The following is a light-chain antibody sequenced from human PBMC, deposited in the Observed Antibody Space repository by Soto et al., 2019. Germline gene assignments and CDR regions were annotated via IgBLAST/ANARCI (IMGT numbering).Light chain of an antibody. CDR3: QQSYSTPMYT. CDR1: QSISSY. J-gene: IGKJ2*01. V-gene: IGKV1-39*01. CDR2: AAS. Sequence: DIQMTQSPSSLSASVGDRVTITCRASQSISSYLNWYQQKPGKAPKLLIYAASSLQSGVPSRFRGIGSGTNFTLTISSLQPEDFATYYCQQSYSTPMYTFGQGTKLEIK.